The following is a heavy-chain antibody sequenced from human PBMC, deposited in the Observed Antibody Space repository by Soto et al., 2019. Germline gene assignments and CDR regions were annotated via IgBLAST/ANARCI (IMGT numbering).Heavy chain of an antibody. CDR2: IYYSGST. CDR1: GGSINSSSYF. CDR3: ARHYSSGSRNWFDP. J-gene: IGHJ5*02. D-gene: IGHD6-19*01. V-gene: IGHV4-39*01. Sequence: SETLSLTCSVSGGSINSSSYFWGWVRQPPGKGLEWIGSIYYSGSTYYNPSLRSRVTISVDTSKNQFSLKLSSVTAADTAVFYCARHYSSGSRNWFDPWGQGTLVTVLL.